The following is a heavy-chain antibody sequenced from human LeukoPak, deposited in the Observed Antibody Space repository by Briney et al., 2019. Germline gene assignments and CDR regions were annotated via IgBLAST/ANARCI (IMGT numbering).Heavy chain of an antibody. J-gene: IGHJ4*02. CDR1: GFTFDDYG. CDR2: INWNGGST. D-gene: IGHD5-24*01. V-gene: IGHV3-20*04. Sequence: PGGSLRLSCAASGFTFDDYGMSWVRQAPAKGLEWVSGINWNGGSTGYADSVKGRFTISRDNAKNSLYLQMNSLRAEDTAVYYCARAGFTISPFDYWGQGTLVTVSS. CDR3: ARAGFTISPFDY.